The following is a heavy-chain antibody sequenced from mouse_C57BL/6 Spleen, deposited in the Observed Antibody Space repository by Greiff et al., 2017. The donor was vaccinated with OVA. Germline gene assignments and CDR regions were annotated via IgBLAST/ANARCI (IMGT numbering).Heavy chain of an antibody. CDR2: IRNKANNHAT. Sequence: EVMLVESGGGLVQPGGSMKLSCAASGFTFSDAWMDWVRQSPEKGLEWVAEIRNKANNHATYYAESVKGRFTISRDDSKSSVYLQMNSLRAEDTGIYYCTRTTTVGVFDYWGQGTTLTVSS. CDR3: TRTTTVGVFDY. V-gene: IGHV6-6*01. CDR1: GFTFSDAW. D-gene: IGHD1-1*01. J-gene: IGHJ2*01.